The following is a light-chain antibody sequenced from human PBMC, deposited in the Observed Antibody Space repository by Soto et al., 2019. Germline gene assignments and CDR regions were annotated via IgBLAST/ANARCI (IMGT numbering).Light chain of an antibody. Sequence: ILLTQSPGTLSLSPGERATLSCRASQDVNNPYFAWYQQKPGQAPRLLIYGVTSRANGIPDRFSDSGSGTDFTLTISRLEPEDFAVYYCEQYGAVPRTFGQGTKLEIK. CDR1: QDVNNPY. CDR2: GVT. CDR3: EQYGAVPRT. J-gene: IGKJ2*01. V-gene: IGKV3-20*01.